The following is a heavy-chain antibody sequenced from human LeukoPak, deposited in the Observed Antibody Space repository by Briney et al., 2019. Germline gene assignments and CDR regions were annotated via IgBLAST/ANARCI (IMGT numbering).Heavy chain of an antibody. D-gene: IGHD5-24*01. CDR3: EKNPATTGFAL. J-gene: IGHJ3*01. V-gene: IGHV3-23*01. Sequence: ARTLTLSCAVSRVTFTSNATGWVCQAPGKGRGWDSPISRYEGSTYYADSVKGRFTISTDNSKNTLHLKMMSLRAEDAAVYYCEKNPATTGFALWGQGTMVTASS. CDR1: RVTFTSNA. CDR2: ISRYEGST.